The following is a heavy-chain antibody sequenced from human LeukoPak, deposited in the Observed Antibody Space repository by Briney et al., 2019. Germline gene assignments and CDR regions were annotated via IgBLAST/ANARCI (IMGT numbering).Heavy chain of an antibody. CDR3: ARDEIDSSSWSKGAFDI. CDR2: TYYRSKWYN. Sequence: SQTLSLTCAISGDSVSSNSAAWNWIRQSPSRGLEWLGRTYYRSKWYNDYAVSVKSRITINPDTSKNQFSLQLNSVTPEDTAVYYCARDEIDSSSWSKGAFDIWGQGTMVTVSS. D-gene: IGHD6-13*01. J-gene: IGHJ3*02. V-gene: IGHV6-1*01. CDR1: GDSVSSNSAA.